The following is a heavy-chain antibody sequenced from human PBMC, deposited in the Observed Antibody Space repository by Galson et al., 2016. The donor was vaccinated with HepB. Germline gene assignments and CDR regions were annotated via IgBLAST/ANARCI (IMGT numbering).Heavy chain of an antibody. CDR3: ARVFGADYGGIWYSDL. D-gene: IGHD4-23*01. J-gene: IGHJ2*01. CDR1: GFILTNYW. CDR2: IKEDGSEK. V-gene: IGHV3-7*01. Sequence: SLRLSCAVSGFILTNYWMTWVRQAPGEGLEWAAIIKEDGSEKYYVGSVEGRFTISRDNPKNSVYLQMTSLRAEDTALYYCARVFGADYGGIWYSDLWGRGTLVTVSS.